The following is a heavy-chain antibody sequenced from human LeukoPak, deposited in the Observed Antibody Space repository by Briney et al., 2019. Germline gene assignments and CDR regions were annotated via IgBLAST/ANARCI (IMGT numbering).Heavy chain of an antibody. CDR1: GYTFTGYY. J-gene: IGHJ4*02. D-gene: IGHD2-15*01. CDR3: ARVGHCSGGSCYSGPFDY. V-gene: IGHV1-2*06. Sequence: GASVKVSCKASGYTFTGYYMHWVRQAPGQGLEWMGRINPNSGGTNYAQKFQGRVTITADESTSTAYMELSSLRSEDTAVYYCARVGHCSGGSCYSGPFDYWGQGTLVTVSS. CDR2: INPNSGGT.